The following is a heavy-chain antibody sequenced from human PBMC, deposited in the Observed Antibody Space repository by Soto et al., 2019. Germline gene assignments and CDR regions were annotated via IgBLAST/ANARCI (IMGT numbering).Heavy chain of an antibody. D-gene: IGHD3-10*01. CDR1: GGTFSSYA. CDR2: IIPIFGTA. Sequence: QVQLVQSGAEVKKPGSSVKVSCKASGGTFSSYAISWVRQAPGQGLEWMGGIIPIFGTANYAQKFQGRVTITADESTSTAYMELSSLRSEDTAVYYCARDNMVRGVIITPGDYYYYGMDVWGQGTTVTVSS. V-gene: IGHV1-69*01. J-gene: IGHJ6*02. CDR3: ARDNMVRGVIITPGDYYYYGMDV.